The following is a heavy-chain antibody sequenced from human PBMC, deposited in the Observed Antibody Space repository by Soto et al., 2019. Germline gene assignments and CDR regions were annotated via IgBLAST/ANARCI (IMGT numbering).Heavy chain of an antibody. V-gene: IGHV3-21*01. J-gene: IGHJ6*02. CDR2: ISSSSSYI. CDR3: ARPLRAAAGITWDYYYYAMDV. Sequence: EVQLVESGGGLVKPGGSLRLSCAASGFTFSSYTMNWVRQAPGKGLEWVSSISSSSSYIVYADSVKGRFTISRDNAKNSLYLKMNSLRAEDTAVYYCARPLRAAAGITWDYYYYAMDVWGQGTTVTVSS. CDR1: GFTFSSYT. D-gene: IGHD6-13*01.